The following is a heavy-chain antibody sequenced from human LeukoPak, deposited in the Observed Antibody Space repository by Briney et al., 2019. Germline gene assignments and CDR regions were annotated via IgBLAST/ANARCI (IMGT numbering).Heavy chain of an antibody. CDR2: IIPIFGTA. D-gene: IGHD6-19*01. V-gene: IGHV1-69*05. CDR1: GGTFSSYA. J-gene: IGHJ4*02. Sequence: GSSVKVSCKASGGTFSSYAISWVRQAPGQGLEWMGGIIPIFGTANYAQKFQGRVTITTDESTSTAYMELSSLRSEDTAVYYCARGGTVAGHEYYFDYWGQGTLVTVSS. CDR3: ARGGTVAGHEYYFDY.